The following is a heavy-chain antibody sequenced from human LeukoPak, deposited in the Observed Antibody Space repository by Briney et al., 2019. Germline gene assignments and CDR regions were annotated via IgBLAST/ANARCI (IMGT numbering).Heavy chain of an antibody. CDR2: INPSGGTT. Sequence: ASVKVSCKASGDTFTSYYLRWVRQAPGQGLEWMGIINPSGGTTNYAQEFQGRVTMTRDMSTSTVYMELSSLRSEDTAVYYCARGWGRNGYFDYWGQGTLVTVSS. D-gene: IGHD3-16*01. CDR3: ARGWGRNGYFDY. J-gene: IGHJ4*02. CDR1: GDTFTSYY. V-gene: IGHV1-46*01.